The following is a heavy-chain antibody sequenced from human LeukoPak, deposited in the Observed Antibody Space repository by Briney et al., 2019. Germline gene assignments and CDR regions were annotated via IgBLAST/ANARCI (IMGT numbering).Heavy chain of an antibody. V-gene: IGHV1-69*06. CDR3: ASKVPAGWFDP. CDR1: RGTFSNYA. J-gene: IGHJ5*02. Sequence: SVKVSCKASRGTFSNYAIIWVRQAPGQGLEWMGGIIPIFGTTNYAQKFQGRVTITADKSTSTAYMELSSLRSEDTAVYYCASKVPAGWFDPWGQGTLVTVSS. CDR2: IIPIFGTT.